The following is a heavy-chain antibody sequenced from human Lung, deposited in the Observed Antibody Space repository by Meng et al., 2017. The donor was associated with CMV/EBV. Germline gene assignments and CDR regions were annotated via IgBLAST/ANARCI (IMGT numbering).Heavy chain of an antibody. CDR1: GYTFTTYD. J-gene: IGHJ6*02. CDR2: MNPNSGNT. CDR3: ARTRIEVEPDGRKIKYYNYGMDF. V-gene: IGHV1-8*01. Sequence: ASVKVSCKASGYTFTTYDINWVRQATEQGLEWMGWMNPNSGNTGYAQKFQGRVTLTRVTSITTAYMELSSLTSDDTAVYYCARTRIEVEPDGRKIKYYNYGMDFWGQGTTVTGSS. D-gene: IGHD2-2*01.